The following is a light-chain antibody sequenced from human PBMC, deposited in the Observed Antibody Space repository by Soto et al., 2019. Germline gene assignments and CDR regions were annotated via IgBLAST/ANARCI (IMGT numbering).Light chain of an antibody. Sequence: QSVLTQPDSVSGSPGQSITISCTGTSSDVGGYNYVSWYQHHPGKAPKLIIYDVSNRPSGVSNPFSGSNSGNTASLTISGLRPEDEADYYCSSYTTSNTRQIVFGTGTKLTVL. CDR1: SSDVGGYNY. V-gene: IGLV2-14*03. J-gene: IGLJ1*01. CDR3: SSYTTSNTRQIV. CDR2: DVS.